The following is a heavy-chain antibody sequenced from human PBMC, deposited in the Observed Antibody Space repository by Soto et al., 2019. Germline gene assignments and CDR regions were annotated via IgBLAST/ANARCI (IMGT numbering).Heavy chain of an antibody. Sequence: QVQLQQWGAGLLKPSETLSLTCAVDGESLSGFYWSWIRQPPGKRLEWLGEINHSGSTNYNPSLTSRVIMSVDTSKNQISLKLNSVTAADTAVYYCAKVRAYGFDSRGQGSLVTVSS. J-gene: IGHJ4*02. CDR2: INHSGST. V-gene: IGHV4-34*01. CDR3: AKVRAYGFDS. D-gene: IGHD4-17*01. CDR1: GESLSGFY.